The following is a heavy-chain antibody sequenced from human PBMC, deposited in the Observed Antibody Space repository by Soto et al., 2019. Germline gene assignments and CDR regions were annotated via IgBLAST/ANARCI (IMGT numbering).Heavy chain of an antibody. CDR3: AREGDVPYYYCGMDV. V-gene: IGHV1-18*01. CDR2: IRGYNGKT. J-gene: IGHJ6*02. CDR1: GYTFTSYG. D-gene: IGHD2-21*02. Sequence: QVQLVQSGGEVRKPGASVTVSCKASGYTFTSYGISWVRQAPGQGLEWMGWIRGYNGKTNYAQKVQDRVTMTTDTSTSTVYLELRSLRFDDTAVYYCAREGDVPYYYCGMDVWGQGTTVTVSS.